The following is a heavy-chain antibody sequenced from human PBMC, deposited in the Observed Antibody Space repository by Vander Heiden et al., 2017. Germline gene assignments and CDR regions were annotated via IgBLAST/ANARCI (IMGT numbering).Heavy chain of an antibody. D-gene: IGHD3-10*01. CDR2: ISYDGSNK. CDR1: GFTFSSYA. J-gene: IGHJ3*02. CDR3: ARDASDTYYYGSGSGVGAFDI. Sequence: QVQLVESGGGVVQPGRSLRLPCAASGFTFSSYAMHWVRQAPGKGLEWVAVISYDGSNKYYADSVKGRLTISRDNSKNTLYLQMNSLRAEDTAVYYCARDASDTYYYGSGSGVGAFDIWGQGTMVTVSS. V-gene: IGHV3-30-3*01.